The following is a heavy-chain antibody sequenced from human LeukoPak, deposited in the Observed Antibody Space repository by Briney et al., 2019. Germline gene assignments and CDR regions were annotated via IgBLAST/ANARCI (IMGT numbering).Heavy chain of an antibody. CDR1: GFTFSSYG. CDR3: AKDGLWFGDLTYFDY. Sequence: GSLRLSCAASGFTFSSYGMHWVRQAPGKGLQWVAVISSDGSNKYYADSVKGRFTISRDNSKNTLFLQMSSLRAEDTAVYYCAKDGLWFGDLTYFDYWGQGTLVTVSS. D-gene: IGHD3-10*01. V-gene: IGHV3-30*18. CDR2: ISSDGSNK. J-gene: IGHJ4*02.